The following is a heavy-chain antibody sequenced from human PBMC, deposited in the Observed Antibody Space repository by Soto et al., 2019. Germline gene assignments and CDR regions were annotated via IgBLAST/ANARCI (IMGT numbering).Heavy chain of an antibody. CDR2: IIPILGIA. V-gene: IGHV1-69*02. CDR3: ARGHDYEGADY. Sequence: QVQLVQSGAEVKKPGSSVKVSCKASGGTFSSYTISWVRQAPGQGLEWMGRIIPILGIANYAQKSQGRVTITADKSTSTAYMELSSLRSEDTAVYYCARGHDYEGADYWGQGTLVTVSS. CDR1: GGTFSSYT. J-gene: IGHJ4*02. D-gene: IGHD4-17*01.